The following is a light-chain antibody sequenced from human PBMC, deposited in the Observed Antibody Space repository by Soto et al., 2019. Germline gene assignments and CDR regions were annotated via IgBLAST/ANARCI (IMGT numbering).Light chain of an antibody. CDR2: DAS. CDR1: QTISNW. Sequence: DIQMTQSPSTLSASVGDRVTITCRASQTISNWLAWYQQKPGKAPNLLIYDASSLQSGVPSRFSGSGSGTEFSLTISSLQPDDFASYYCQQSYRTPLTFGGGTKVEIK. CDR3: QQSYRTPLT. V-gene: IGKV1-5*01. J-gene: IGKJ4*01.